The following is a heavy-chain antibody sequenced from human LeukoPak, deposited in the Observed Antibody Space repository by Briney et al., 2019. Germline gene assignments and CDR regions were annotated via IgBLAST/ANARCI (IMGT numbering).Heavy chain of an antibody. CDR3: AMFSRDGYNPFDY. D-gene: IGHD5-24*01. Sequence: GGSLRPSCAASGFTVSSNYMSWVRQAPGKGLEWVSVIYSGGSTYYADSVKGRFTISRDNSKNTLYLQMNSLRAEDTAVYYCAMFSRDGYNPFDYWGQGTLVTVSS. J-gene: IGHJ4*02. V-gene: IGHV3-53*01. CDR1: GFTVSSNY. CDR2: IYSGGST.